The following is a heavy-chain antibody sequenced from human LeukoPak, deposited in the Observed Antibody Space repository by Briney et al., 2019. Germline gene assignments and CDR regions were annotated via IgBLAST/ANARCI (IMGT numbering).Heavy chain of an antibody. D-gene: IGHD3-22*01. CDR1: GFTVSSNY. J-gene: IGHJ4*02. CDR3: ARDIYDSSGYYSDY. Sequence: GGSLRLSCAASGFTVSSNYMSWVRQAPGKGLEWVSLIYSGGSTYYADSVKGRFTISRDKSKNTLYLQMNSLRAEGTAIYYCARDIYDSSGYYSDYWSQGTLVTVSS. CDR2: IYSGGST. V-gene: IGHV3-53*01.